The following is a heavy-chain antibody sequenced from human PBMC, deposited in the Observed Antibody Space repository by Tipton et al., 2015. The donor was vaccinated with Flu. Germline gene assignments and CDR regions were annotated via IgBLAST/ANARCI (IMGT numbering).Heavy chain of an antibody. CDR1: GFTFSSYS. J-gene: IGHJ6*02. V-gene: IGHV3-21*01. Sequence: SLRLSCAASGFTFSSYSMNWVRQAPGKGLEWVSSISSSSSYIYYADSVKGRFTISRDNAKNSLYLQMNSLRAEDTAVYYCARDVYAIFSSFSGMGVWGQGPPVPVSS. CDR3: ARDVYAIFSSFSGMGV. CDR2: ISSSSSYI. D-gene: IGHD2-8*01.